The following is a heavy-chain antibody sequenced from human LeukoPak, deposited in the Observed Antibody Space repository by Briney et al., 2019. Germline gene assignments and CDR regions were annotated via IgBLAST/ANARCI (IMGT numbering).Heavy chain of an antibody. Sequence: PGGSLRLSCAASGFSFSSYGMHWVRQAPGKGLEWVAVIWYDGTNKYYAESVKGRFTISRDNSKNTLYLQMNSLRAEDTAVYYCARDQRGFSYSKYYFDYWGQGTLVTVSS. CDR2: IWYDGTNK. V-gene: IGHV3-33*01. J-gene: IGHJ4*02. CDR3: ARDQRGFSYSKYYFDY. CDR1: GFSFSSYG. D-gene: IGHD5-18*01.